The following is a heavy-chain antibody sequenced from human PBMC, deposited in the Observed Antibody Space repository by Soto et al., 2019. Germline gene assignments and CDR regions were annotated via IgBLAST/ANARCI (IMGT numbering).Heavy chain of an antibody. V-gene: IGHV3-30*03. J-gene: IGHJ6*02. CDR1: GFTFRNFG. D-gene: IGHD3-10*01. Sequence: GGSLRLSCAASGFTFRNFGMHWVRQAPGKGLEWVAVISYDGTNKYYADSVKGRFTISRDNSKNTLYLQINSLRAEDTAVYYCAGEKVRGLTFFYYYYGMDVWGQGTTVTVSS. CDR2: ISYDGTNK. CDR3: AGEKVRGLTFFYYYYGMDV.